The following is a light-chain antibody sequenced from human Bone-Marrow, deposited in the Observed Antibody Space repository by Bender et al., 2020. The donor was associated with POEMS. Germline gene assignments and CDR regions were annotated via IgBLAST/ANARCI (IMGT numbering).Light chain of an antibody. CDR2: GYN. J-gene: IGLJ3*02. Sequence: QSVLTQPPSVSGAPGQRVTISCTGSSSNTGSGYDINWYQHLPGTAPKLLIYGYNNRPSGVPDRFSGSKSGTSASLAITGLQAEDEGTYYCSSYTTISTWVFGGGTKLTVL. CDR3: SSYTTISTWV. CDR1: SSNTGSGYD. V-gene: IGLV1-40*01.